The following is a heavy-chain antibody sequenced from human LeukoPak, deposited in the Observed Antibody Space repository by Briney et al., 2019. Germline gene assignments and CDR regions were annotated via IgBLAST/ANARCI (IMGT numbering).Heavy chain of an antibody. CDR1: GFTFSSYY. Sequence: HPGGSLRLSCAASGFTFSSYYMAWVRQAPGKGLEWVANIKQDVSEKYYVGSVKSLFTISRDNAKNSLYLQLNSRRGEDTAVYFCAGGFGFLIESWGQGTLDTLPS. CDR2: IKQDVSEK. J-gene: IGHJ4*02. D-gene: IGHD3-16*01. V-gene: IGHV3-7*04. CDR3: AGGFGFLIES.